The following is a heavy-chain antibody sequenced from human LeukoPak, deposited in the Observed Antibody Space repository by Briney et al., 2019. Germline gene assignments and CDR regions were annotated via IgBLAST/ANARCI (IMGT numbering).Heavy chain of an antibody. Sequence: GGSLRLSCAASGFTFSDYYMSWIRQASGKGLEWVSYISSSGSTIYYADSVKGRFTISRDNAKNSLYLQMNSLRAEDTAVYYCARGSYGGTYYYDSSGYYQILDIWGQGTMVTVSS. V-gene: IGHV3-11*01. CDR1: GFTFSDYY. D-gene: IGHD3-22*01. CDR3: ARGSYGGTYYYDSSGYYQILDI. CDR2: ISSSGSTI. J-gene: IGHJ3*02.